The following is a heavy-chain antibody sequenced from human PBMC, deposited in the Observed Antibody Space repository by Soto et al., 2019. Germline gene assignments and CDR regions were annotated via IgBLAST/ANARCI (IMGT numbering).Heavy chain of an antibody. D-gene: IGHD3-22*01. CDR1: GYTFTSYG. CDR2: ISAYNGNT. V-gene: IGHV1-18*04. Sequence: GASVKVSCKASGYTFTSYGISWVRQAPGQGLEWMGWISAYNGNTNYAQKIQGRVTMTTDTSTSTAYMELRSLRSDDTAVYYCARDRYYYHPSGYDFIDYWGQGTLVTVYS. J-gene: IGHJ4*02. CDR3: ARDRYYYHPSGYDFIDY.